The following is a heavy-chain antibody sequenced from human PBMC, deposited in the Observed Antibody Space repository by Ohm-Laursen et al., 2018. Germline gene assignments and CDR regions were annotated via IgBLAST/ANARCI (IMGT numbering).Heavy chain of an antibody. V-gene: IGHV4-59*08. D-gene: IGHD1-26*01. CDR2: IDDNGNT. CDR1: GDSISGRY. J-gene: IGHJ4*02. CDR3: AGAPNLYYFDY. Sequence: SETLSLTCTVSGDSISGRYWSWIRQPPGKGLEWIGNIDDNGNTNYNPSLQGRVTISINTSKNHFSLQLRFVTAADTAVYHCAGAPNLYYFDYWGQGTLVTVSS.